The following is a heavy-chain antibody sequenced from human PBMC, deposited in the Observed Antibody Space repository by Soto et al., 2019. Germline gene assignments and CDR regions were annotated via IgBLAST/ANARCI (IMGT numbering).Heavy chain of an antibody. CDR2: IHSDGTA. D-gene: IGHD2-15*01. J-gene: IGHJ4*02. Sequence: GGSLRLSCAASGFTVRTNYMNWVRQAPGKGLQWVSVIHSDGTAYYADSVEGRFTISRDNTKNTIYLQMNGLRADDTSVYYCERDFTPAETPGDDFDYWGRGTLVTVSS. CDR3: ERDFTPAETPGDDFDY. CDR1: GFTVRTNY. V-gene: IGHV3-53*01.